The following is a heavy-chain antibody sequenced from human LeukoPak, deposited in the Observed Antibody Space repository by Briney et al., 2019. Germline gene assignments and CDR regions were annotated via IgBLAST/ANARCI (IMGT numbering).Heavy chain of an antibody. CDR3: ARVNVAVAGTRDY. D-gene: IGHD6-19*01. V-gene: IGHV4-39*07. CDR2: IYYSGST. CDR1: GGSISSSSYY. Sequence: PSETLSLTCTVSGGSISSSSYYWGWIRQPPGKGLEWIGSIYYSGSTYYNPSLKSRVTISVDTSKNQFSLKLSSVTAADTAVYYCARVNVAVAGTRDYWGQGTLVTVSS. J-gene: IGHJ4*02.